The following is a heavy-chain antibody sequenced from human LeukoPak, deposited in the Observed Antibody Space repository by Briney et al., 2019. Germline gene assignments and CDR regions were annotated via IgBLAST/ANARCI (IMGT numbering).Heavy chain of an antibody. CDR2: ISGRTSTI. D-gene: IGHD1-26*01. CDR3: ARLVGASTLIDY. J-gene: IGHJ4*02. V-gene: IGHV3-48*04. CDR1: GFTFSQYS. Sequence: GGSLRLSCVASGFTFSQYSMNWVRQAPGKGLEWLAYISGRTSTIHYADSVRGRFTISRDNAKKSLYLEMNSVRGEDTGVYYCARLVGASTLIDYWGQGTLVTVSS.